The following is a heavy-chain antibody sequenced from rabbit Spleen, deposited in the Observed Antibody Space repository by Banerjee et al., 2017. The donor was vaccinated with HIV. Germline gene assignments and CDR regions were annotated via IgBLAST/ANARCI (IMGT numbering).Heavy chain of an antibody. J-gene: IGHJ6*01. D-gene: IGHD1-1*01. CDR1: GFSFSSSYY. CDR2: IYGGSSAST. V-gene: IGHV1S45*01. CDR3: ARDTSSSFSSYGMDL. Sequence: QEQLVESGGDLVKPGTSLTLTCTASGFSFSSSYYMCWVRQAPGKGLECIACIYGGSSASTYYANWAKGRFTISKTSSTTVTLQMTSLTVADTATYFCARDTSSSFSSYGMDLWGQGTLVTVS.